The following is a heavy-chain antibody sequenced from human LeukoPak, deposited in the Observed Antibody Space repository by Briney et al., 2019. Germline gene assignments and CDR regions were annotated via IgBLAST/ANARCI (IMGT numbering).Heavy chain of an antibody. CDR3: ARAEYSSSSTWFDP. D-gene: IGHD6-6*01. Sequence: PSETLSLTCTVSGGSISSYYWNWIRQPPGKGLEWIGYIYYSGSTNYNPSLKSRVTISVDTSKNQFSLKLSSVTAADTAVYYCARAEYSSSSTWFDPWGQGTLVTVSS. CDR2: IYYSGST. V-gene: IGHV4-59*01. J-gene: IGHJ5*02. CDR1: GGSISSYY.